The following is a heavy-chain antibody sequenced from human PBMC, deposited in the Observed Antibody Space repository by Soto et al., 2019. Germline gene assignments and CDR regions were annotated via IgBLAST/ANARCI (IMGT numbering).Heavy chain of an antibody. V-gene: IGHV2-5*02. Sequence: QITLKESGPTLVKPTQTLTLTCTFSGFSLSTNGVGVGWIRQPPGKALEWLALFYWDDGKRYRPSLKSRLTITKDTSKTQVVLTMTNMDPVDTGTYYCAYRTSSGYYFNYWGQGTLVTVSS. D-gene: IGHD3-22*01. CDR3: AYRTSSGYYFNY. CDR1: GFSLSTNGVG. CDR2: FYWDDGK. J-gene: IGHJ4*02.